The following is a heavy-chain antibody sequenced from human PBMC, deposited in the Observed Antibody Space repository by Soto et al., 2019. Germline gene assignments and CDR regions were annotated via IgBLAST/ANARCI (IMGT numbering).Heavy chain of an antibody. D-gene: IGHD3-3*01. Sequence: SENLSLTSAVYGGSFSGYYWSWIRQPPGKGLEWIGEINHSGSTNYNPSLKSRVTISVDTSKNQFSLKLSSVTAADTAVYYCARGFTYYDFWICYSGHYYYYVMDVCGQGSTVIVSS. CDR1: GGSFSGYY. J-gene: IGHJ6*02. CDR3: ARGFTYYDFWICYSGHYYYYVMDV. V-gene: IGHV4-34*01. CDR2: INHSGST.